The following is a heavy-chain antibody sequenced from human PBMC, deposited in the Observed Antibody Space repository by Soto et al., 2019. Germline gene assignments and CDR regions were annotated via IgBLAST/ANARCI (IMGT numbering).Heavy chain of an antibody. CDR1: GYTFTSYY. CDR2: INPSSGGT. V-gene: IGHV1-46*01. Sequence: QVQLVQSGAEVKKPGASVKVSCKASGYTFTSYYMLWVRQAPGQGLEWMGIINPSSGGTSYAQRCHGRVTMTRDTSTSTAYMELTSLGSEDTAVYYCARDLAAAGHFDYWGQGTLVTVSS. J-gene: IGHJ4*02. CDR3: ARDLAAAGHFDY. D-gene: IGHD6-13*01.